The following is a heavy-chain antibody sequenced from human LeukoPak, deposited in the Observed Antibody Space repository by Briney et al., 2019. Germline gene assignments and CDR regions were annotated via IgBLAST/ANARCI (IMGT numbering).Heavy chain of an antibody. J-gene: IGHJ4*02. CDR2: FTSRSRSI. CDR3: ARTIMVRGDPLFDY. D-gene: IGHD3-10*01. V-gene: IGHV3-21*01. Sequence: GGSLRLSCAASGFTFSTYSMTWVRQAPGKGLEWVSSFTSRSRSIYYADSVKGRFTISRDNAKQSLYLQMNSLRVEDTAIYYCARTIMVRGDPLFDYWGQGTLVTVSS. CDR1: GFTFSTYS.